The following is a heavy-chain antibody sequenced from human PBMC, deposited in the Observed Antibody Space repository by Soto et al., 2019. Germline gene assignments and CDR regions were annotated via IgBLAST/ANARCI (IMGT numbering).Heavy chain of an antibody. Sequence: EVQLVESGGGLVQPGGSLRLSCVASGFTFSRYWMHWVRQAPGKGLVWVSRISSDXXTXXYADSVEGRFTISRDNARXXXXXXXXXXXXXXXXXXXXXXXXXXXVDHWGQGTLVTVSS. CDR2: ISSDXXTX. CDR1: GFTFSRYW. V-gene: IGHV3-74*01. J-gene: IGHJ4*02. CDR3: XXXXXXXVDH.